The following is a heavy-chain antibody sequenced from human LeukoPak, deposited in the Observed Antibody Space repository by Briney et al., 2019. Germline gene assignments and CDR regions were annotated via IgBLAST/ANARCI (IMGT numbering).Heavy chain of an antibody. CDR2: IKSKTDNYAT. V-gene: IGHV3-73*01. CDR1: GFTFSGSA. J-gene: IGHJ6*02. D-gene: IGHD7-27*01. CDR3: SSAWDGMDV. Sequence: GGSLKLSCAASGFTFSGSAMHWVRQTSGKGLEWVGRIKSKTDNYATAYAASVKGRFTISRDDSKNTAYLQMNSLKTEDTAVYYCSSAWDGMDVWGQGTTVTVSS.